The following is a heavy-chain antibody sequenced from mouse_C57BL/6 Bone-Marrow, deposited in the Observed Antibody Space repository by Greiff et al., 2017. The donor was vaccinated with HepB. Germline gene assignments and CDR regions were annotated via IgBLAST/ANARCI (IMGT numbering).Heavy chain of an antibody. Sequence: VQLQQSGAELVRPGTSVKMSCKASGYTFTNYWIGGAKQRPGHGLEWIGDIYPGGGYTNYNEKFKGKATLTADKSSSTAYMQFSSLTSEDSAIYYCARRGNSNYDYYAMDYWGQGTSVTVSS. CDR2: IYPGGGYT. V-gene: IGHV1-63*01. J-gene: IGHJ4*01. D-gene: IGHD2-5*01. CDR3: ARRGNSNYDYYAMDY. CDR1: GYTFTNYW.